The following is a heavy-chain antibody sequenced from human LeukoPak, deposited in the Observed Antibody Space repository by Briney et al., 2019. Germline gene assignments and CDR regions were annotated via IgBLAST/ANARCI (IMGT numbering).Heavy chain of an antibody. J-gene: IGHJ6*03. CDR1: VYTSTIYN. V-gene: IGHV1-2*02. D-gene: IGHD3-3*01. CDR2: IKPKSGGT. Sequence: GASLRVSSEAPVYTSTIYNMQCGRDAPGEGGERGGCIKPKSGGTNNAQKFQGTVTMTRDTSISTAYMELRRLRSHDTAVYYCASQSDTNYALNYYYYMDVWGKGTTVTVSS. CDR3: ASQSDTNYALNYYYYMDV.